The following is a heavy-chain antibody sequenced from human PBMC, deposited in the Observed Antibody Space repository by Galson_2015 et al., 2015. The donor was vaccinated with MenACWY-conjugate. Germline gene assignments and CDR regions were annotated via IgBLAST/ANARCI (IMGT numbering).Heavy chain of an antibody. V-gene: IGHV5-10-1*01. D-gene: IGHD5-12*01. Sequence: QSGAEVKKPGESLRISFQSSGYSFTSYYINWVRQMPGKGLEWMGRIDPSDSTTHYSPSFQGHVSISVDKSISTAYVQWSSLKALATSIYFCHLPGYNYYNMDVGGQGTTVTVSS. CDR2: IDPSDSTT. CDR1: GYSFTSYY. J-gene: IGHJ6*03. CDR3: HLPGYNYYNMDV.